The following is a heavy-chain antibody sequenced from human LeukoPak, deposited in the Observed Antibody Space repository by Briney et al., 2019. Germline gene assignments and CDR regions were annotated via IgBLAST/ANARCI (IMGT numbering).Heavy chain of an antibody. CDR2: MNPNSGNT. Sequence: GASVKVSCKASGYTFTSYDINWVRQATGQGLEWMGWMNPNSGNTGYAQKFQGRVTMTRNTSISTAYMELSSLRSEDTAVYYCARVPAGYSGSWYTSPFDYWGQGTLVTVSS. V-gene: IGHV1-8*01. CDR1: GYTFTSYD. D-gene: IGHD6-13*01. J-gene: IGHJ4*02. CDR3: ARVPAGYSGSWYTSPFDY.